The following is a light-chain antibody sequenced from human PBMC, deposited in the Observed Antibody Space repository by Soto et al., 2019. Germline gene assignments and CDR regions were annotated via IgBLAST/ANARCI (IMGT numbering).Light chain of an antibody. Sequence: DIQMTQSPSPLSASVGDRVTITCQASQNISKYLNWYQQRQGQAPSLLIYDTSNVEKGVPSRFSGSGSGTEFTFTISSLQPEDLATYYCQQYYNLYTFGPGTKV. CDR3: QQYYNLYT. V-gene: IGKV1-33*01. CDR2: DTS. J-gene: IGKJ3*01. CDR1: QNISKY.